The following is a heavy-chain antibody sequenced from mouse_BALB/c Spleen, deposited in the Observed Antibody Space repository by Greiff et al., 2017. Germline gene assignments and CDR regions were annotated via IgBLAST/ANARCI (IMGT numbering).Heavy chain of an antibody. D-gene: IGHD1-1*01. CDR3: NREVVDAIDY. Sequence: QVQLQQSGAELARPGASVKMSCKASGYTFTSYTMHWVKQRPGQGLEWIGYINPSSGYTNYNQKFKDKATLTADKSSSTAYMQLSSLTSEDSAVYYCNREVVDAIDYWGQGTSVTVSS. J-gene: IGHJ4*01. CDR2: INPSSGYT. CDR1: GYTFTSYT. V-gene: IGHV1-4*01.